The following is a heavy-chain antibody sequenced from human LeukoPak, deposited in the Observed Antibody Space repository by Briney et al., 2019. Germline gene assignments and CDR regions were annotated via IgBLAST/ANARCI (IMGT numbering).Heavy chain of an antibody. CDR3: AKPRTTGLGWAQFDY. J-gene: IGHJ4*02. V-gene: IGHV3-23*01. Sequence: GSLRLSCAASGFTFSSFAMTWVRQAPGKGLEWVSGFDGNGPNTYYADSVKGRWTISRDNSRNTLYLEMNSLRPEDTVIYYCAKPRTTGLGWAQFDYWGQGSLVTVSS. D-gene: IGHD2-8*02. CDR2: FDGNGPNT. CDR1: GFTFSSFA.